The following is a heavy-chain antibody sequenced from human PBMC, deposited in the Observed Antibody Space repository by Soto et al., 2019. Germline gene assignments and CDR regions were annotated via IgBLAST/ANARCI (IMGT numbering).Heavy chain of an antibody. J-gene: IGHJ5*02. Sequence: VQLVQSGAEVKKPGASVKVSCKASGYTFTGYYIHWVRQAPGQGLEWMGWINPKSGGTDYEQKFQGRVTMTGDTSINTAYMELSRVRSDDPAVYYCAKNGAGWFDPWGQGTLVTFSS. CDR2: INPKSGGT. V-gene: IGHV1-2*02. D-gene: IGHD3-10*01. CDR3: AKNGAGWFDP. CDR1: GYTFTGYY.